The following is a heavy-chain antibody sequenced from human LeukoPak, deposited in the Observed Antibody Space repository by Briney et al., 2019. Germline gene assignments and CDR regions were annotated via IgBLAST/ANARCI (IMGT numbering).Heavy chain of an antibody. J-gene: IGHJ3*02. V-gene: IGHV3-23*01. CDR3: AKDDTSELVGATTVGAFDI. D-gene: IGHD1-26*01. CDR1: GFTFSSYA. CDR2: ISGSGGST. Sequence: GGSLRLSCAASGFTFSSYAMSWVRQAPGKGLEWVSAISGSGGSTYYADSVKGRFTISRDNSKNTLYLQTNSLRAEDTAVYYCAKDDTSELVGATTVGAFDIWGQGTMVTVSS.